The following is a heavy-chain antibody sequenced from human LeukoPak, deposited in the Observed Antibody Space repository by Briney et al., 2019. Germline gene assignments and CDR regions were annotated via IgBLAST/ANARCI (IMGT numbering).Heavy chain of an antibody. CDR1: GGTLSTFS. Sequence: ASVKVSCKASGGTLSTFSITWVRQAPGQGLEWMGGIIPVFGTANYAQQFQGRVTVATDESTSTAYLELSSLRSEDTAIYYCARVDRYHYYLDVWGKGTTVTVSS. CDR2: IIPVFGTA. J-gene: IGHJ6*03. V-gene: IGHV1-69*05. CDR3: ARVDRYHYYLDV.